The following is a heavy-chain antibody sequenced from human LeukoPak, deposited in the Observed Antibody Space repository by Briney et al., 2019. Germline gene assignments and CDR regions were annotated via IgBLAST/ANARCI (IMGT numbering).Heavy chain of an antibody. V-gene: IGHV3-7*01. CDR3: ARDLKLLGEYQLPYGSYFDY. Sequence: GGSLRLSCAASGFTFSSYWMTWVRQAPGKGLEWVGNIKGDGSEKYYVDSVKGRFTISRDNAKNSLYLQMNSLRAEDTAVYYCARDLKLLGEYQLPYGSYFDYWGQGTLVTVPS. J-gene: IGHJ4*02. D-gene: IGHD2-2*01. CDR2: IKGDGSEK. CDR1: GFTFSSYW.